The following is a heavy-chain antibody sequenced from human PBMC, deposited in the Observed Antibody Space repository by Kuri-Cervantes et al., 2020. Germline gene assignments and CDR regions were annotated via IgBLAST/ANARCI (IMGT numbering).Heavy chain of an antibody. CDR3: ARVDMDWRYHLLYSHDY. J-gene: IGHJ4*02. V-gene: IGHV3-74*01. CDR1: GFTFSSYW. D-gene: IGHD2-2*02. Sequence: GESLKISCAASGFTFSSYWMHWVRQAPGKGLVWVSRINSDGSSTSYADSVKGRFTISRDNAKYSLYLQMNSLRAEDTAVYYCARVDMDWRYHLLYSHDYWGQGTLVTVSS. CDR2: INSDGSST.